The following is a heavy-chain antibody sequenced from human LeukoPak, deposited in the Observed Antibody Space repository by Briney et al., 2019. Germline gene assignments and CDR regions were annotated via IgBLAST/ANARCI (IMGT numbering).Heavy chain of an antibody. J-gene: IGHJ4*02. CDR1: GGSISSYY. D-gene: IGHD6-19*01. CDR3: ARQLRGEAVAGHLQPFDY. V-gene: IGHV4-59*08. Sequence: SETLSLTCTVSGGSISSYYWNWIRQPPGKGLEWIGYIYYSGSTKYNPSLKSRVTISVDTSKNQFSLKLSSVTAADTAVYFCARQLRGEAVAGHLQPFDYWGQGTLVTVSS. CDR2: IYYSGST.